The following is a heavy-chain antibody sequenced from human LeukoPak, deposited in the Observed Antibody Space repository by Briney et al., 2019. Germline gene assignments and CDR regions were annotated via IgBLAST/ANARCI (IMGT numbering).Heavy chain of an antibody. Sequence: SETLSLTCTVSGGSISSSSYYWGWIRQPPGKGLEWIGSIYYSGSTYYNPSLKSRVTISVDTSKNQFSLKLSSVTAADTAVYYCARSLDPRITMIVVVIGAHYAFDIWGQGTMVTVSS. V-gene: IGHV4-39*01. D-gene: IGHD3-22*01. J-gene: IGHJ3*02. CDR1: GGSISSSSYY. CDR2: IYYSGST. CDR3: ARSLDPRITMIVVVIGAHYAFDI.